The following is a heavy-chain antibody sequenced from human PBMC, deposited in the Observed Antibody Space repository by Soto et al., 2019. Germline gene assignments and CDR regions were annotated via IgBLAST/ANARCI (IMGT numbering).Heavy chain of an antibody. Sequence: QVQLVQSGAEVKKPGSSVKVSCKASGYTFTSYGISWVRQAPGQGLEWMGWISAHNGNTKYAQKVQGRVTMTTATSTSTAYMELRSLRSDDTAVYYWARDLAAGMIDYWGQGPLVPVSS. V-gene: IGHV1-18*01. D-gene: IGHD6-13*01. CDR2: ISAHNGNT. J-gene: IGHJ4*02. CDR1: GYTFTSYG. CDR3: ARDLAAGMIDY.